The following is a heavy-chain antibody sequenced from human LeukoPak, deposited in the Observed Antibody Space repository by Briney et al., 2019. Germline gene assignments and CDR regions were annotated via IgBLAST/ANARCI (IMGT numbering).Heavy chain of an antibody. V-gene: IGHV3-30*02. Sequence: PGGSLGLSCAASGFTFSSYGMHWVRQAPGKGLEWVAFIRYDGSNKYYADSVKGRFTISRDNSKNTLYLQMNSLRAEDTAVYYCAKDYTYTMVRGGPLDYWGQGTLVTVSS. CDR3: AKDYTYTMVRGGPLDY. CDR2: IRYDGSNK. D-gene: IGHD3-10*01. J-gene: IGHJ4*02. CDR1: GFTFSSYG.